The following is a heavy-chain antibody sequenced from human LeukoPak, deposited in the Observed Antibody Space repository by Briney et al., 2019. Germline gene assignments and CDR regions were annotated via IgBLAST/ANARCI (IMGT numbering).Heavy chain of an antibody. D-gene: IGHD6-19*01. V-gene: IGHV4-61*01. CDR2: ISYSGST. CDR3: ARVGGGSSGWYP. Sequence: SETLSLTCTVSGGSVTSGSYYWSWIRQPPGKGLEWIGYISYSGSTNYNPSLKNRVTISVDTSKNQFSLKLSSVTAADTAVYHCARVGGGSSGWYPWGQGTLVTVSS. J-gene: IGHJ4*02. CDR1: GGSVTSGSYY.